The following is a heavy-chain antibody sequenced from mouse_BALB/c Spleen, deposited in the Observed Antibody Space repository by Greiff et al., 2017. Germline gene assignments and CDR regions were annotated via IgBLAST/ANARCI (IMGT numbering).Heavy chain of an antibody. Sequence: VQLQQSGAELVRPGVSVKISCKGSGYTFTDYAMHWVKQSHAKSLEWIGVISTYYGDASYNQKFKGKATMTVDKSSSTAYMELARLTSEDSAIYYCARWYYRYDEGAMDYWGQGTSVTVSS. CDR3: ARWYYRYDEGAMDY. D-gene: IGHD2-14*01. CDR2: ISTYYGDA. CDR1: GYTFTDYA. J-gene: IGHJ4*01. V-gene: IGHV1S137*01.